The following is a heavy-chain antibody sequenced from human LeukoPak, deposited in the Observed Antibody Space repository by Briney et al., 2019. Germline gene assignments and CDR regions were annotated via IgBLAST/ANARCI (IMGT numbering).Heavy chain of an antibody. CDR3: ATSPLYDYVWGATRRDHYMDV. J-gene: IGHJ6*03. CDR2: ISSSSSYI. Sequence: PGGSLRLSCAASGFTFSSYSMNWVRQAPGKGLEWVSSISSSSSYIYYADSVKGRFTISRDNAKNSLYLQMNSLRAEDTAVYYCATSPLYDYVWGATRRDHYMDVWGKGTTVTVSS. CDR1: GFTFSSYS. V-gene: IGHV3-21*01. D-gene: IGHD3-16*01.